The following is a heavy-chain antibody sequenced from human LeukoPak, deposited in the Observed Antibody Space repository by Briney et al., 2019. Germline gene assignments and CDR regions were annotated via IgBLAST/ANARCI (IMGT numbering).Heavy chain of an antibody. D-gene: IGHD6-6*01. J-gene: IGHJ4*02. V-gene: IGHV3-7*01. Sequence: PGGSLRLSCAASGFTFSSYAMHWVRQAPGKGLEWVANIKQDGSEKNYVDSVKGRFTISRDNAKNSLYLQMNSLRAEDTAVYYCARVYHSTSGRAIDYWGQGTLVTVSS. CDR2: IKQDGSEK. CDR1: GFTFSSYA. CDR3: ARVYHSTSGRAIDY.